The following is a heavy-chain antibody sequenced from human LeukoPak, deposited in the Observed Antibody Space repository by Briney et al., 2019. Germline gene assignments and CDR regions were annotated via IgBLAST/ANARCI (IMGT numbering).Heavy chain of an antibody. CDR1: GYTFRNYA. V-gene: IGHV1-2*02. Sequence: GASVKVSCKASGYTFRNYAINWVRQAPGQGLEWMGWINPNSGGTNYAQKFQGRVTMTRDTSISTAYMELSRLRSDDTAVYYCANGADAFNIWGQGTMVTVSS. J-gene: IGHJ3*02. CDR3: ANGADAFNI. D-gene: IGHD3-10*01. CDR2: INPNSGGT.